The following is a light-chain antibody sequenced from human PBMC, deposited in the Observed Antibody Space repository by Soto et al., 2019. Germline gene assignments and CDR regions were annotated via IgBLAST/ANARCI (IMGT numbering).Light chain of an antibody. Sequence: QSALTQPASVSGSPGQSITISCTGTSSDVGGYNYVSWYQQHPGKAPKLMIYEVSNRPSGVSNRFSGSKSGNTASLTISGLQAEDEADYYCGSYTYSSTPYVFGTGTKVT. V-gene: IGLV2-14*01. CDR3: GSYTYSSTPYV. CDR1: SSDVGGYNY. J-gene: IGLJ1*01. CDR2: EVS.